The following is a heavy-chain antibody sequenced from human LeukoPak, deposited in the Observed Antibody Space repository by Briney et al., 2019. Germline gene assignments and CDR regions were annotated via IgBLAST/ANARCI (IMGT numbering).Heavy chain of an antibody. CDR2: IGTEGSTT. CDR1: GFTFSSYW. J-gene: IGHJ3*02. D-gene: IGHD4-23*01. V-gene: IGHV3-74*01. Sequence: GGSLRLSCAASGFTFSSYWMHWVRQVPGKGLVWVSRIGTEGSTTTYADYVKGRFAISRDNAKNTLYLQMNSLRAEDTAVYYCARDKYGGNSNAFDIWGQGTLVTVSS. CDR3: ARDKYGGNSNAFDI.